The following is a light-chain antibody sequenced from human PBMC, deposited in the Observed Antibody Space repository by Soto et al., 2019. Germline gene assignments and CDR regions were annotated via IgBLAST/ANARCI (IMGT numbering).Light chain of an antibody. Sequence: EIVLTQSPGTLSLSPGERATLSCRASQSVRSNYLAWYQQKPGQAPSLLIYGASSRATGIPDRFSGSGSGTDFTLTISRLEPEDFAVYYCQQYGGSPRTFGQGTKVE. J-gene: IGKJ1*01. CDR1: QSVRSNY. CDR2: GAS. CDR3: QQYGGSPRT. V-gene: IGKV3-20*01.